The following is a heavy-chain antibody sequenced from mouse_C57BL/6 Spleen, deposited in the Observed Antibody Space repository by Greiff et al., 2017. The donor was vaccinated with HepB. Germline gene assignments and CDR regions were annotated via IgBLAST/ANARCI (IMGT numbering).Heavy chain of an antibody. CDR2: INPSSGYT. D-gene: IGHD1-1*01. V-gene: IGHV1-7*01. J-gene: IGHJ1*03. Sequence: VQLQQSGAELAKPGASVKLSCKASGYTFTSYWMHWVKQRPGQGLEWIGYINPSSGYTKYNQKFKDKATLTADKSSSTAYMQLSSLTYEDSAVYYCAIYYYGSWYFDVWGTGTTVTGSS. CDR3: AIYYYGSWYFDV. CDR1: GYTFTSYW.